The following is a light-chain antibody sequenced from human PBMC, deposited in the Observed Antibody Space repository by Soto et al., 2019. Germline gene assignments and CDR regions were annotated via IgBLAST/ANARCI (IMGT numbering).Light chain of an antibody. J-gene: IGLJ2*01. CDR2: DVS. V-gene: IGLV2-14*03. CDR1: SSDVGAYDY. CDR3: SSYTRSSTLV. Sequence: QSALTQPASVSGSPGQSITISCTGTSSDVGAYDYVSWYQQHPGKAPKLMIYDVSNRPSGLSNRFPGSKSGNTASLTISGLQAEDEADYYCSSYTRSSTLVFGGGTKLTVL.